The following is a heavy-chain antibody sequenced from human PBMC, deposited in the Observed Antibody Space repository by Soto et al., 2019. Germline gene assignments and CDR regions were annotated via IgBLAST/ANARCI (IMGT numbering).Heavy chain of an antibody. Sequence: PSETLSLTCAVYGGSFSGYYWSWIRQPPGKGLEWIGEINHSGSTSYNPSLKSRVTISVDTSKNQFSLKLSSVTAADTAVYYCARGLGGSNYFDYWGQGTLVTVSS. CDR2: INHSGST. V-gene: IGHV4-34*01. J-gene: IGHJ4*02. D-gene: IGHD3-16*01. CDR3: ARGLGGSNYFDY. CDR1: GGSFSGYY.